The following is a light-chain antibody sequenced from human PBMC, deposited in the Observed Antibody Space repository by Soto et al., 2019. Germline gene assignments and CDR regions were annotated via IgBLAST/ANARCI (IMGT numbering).Light chain of an antibody. CDR1: SSDVGGYNY. Sequence: QSALTQPPSASGSPGQSVAISCTGTSSDVGGYNYVSWYQQHTGKAPKLIIYEVVKRPSGVPDRFSGSKSGNTASLTVSVLQPEDEADYYCSSHGGSGVFGGGTKLTVL. CDR3: SSHGGSGV. J-gene: IGLJ3*02. CDR2: EVV. V-gene: IGLV2-8*01.